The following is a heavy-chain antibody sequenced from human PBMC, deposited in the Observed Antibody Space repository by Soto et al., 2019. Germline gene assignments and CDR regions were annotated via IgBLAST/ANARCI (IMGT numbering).Heavy chain of an antibody. CDR1: GDSITSSSHY. Sequence: SETLSLTCTVSGDSITSSSHYWGWIRQPPGKGLESIANIYYDGNTYYNPSLKSRVTISLDTSKNQFSLRLNSVTAADMAVYYCARGRIVGATTIAYWGQGTLVTVSS. J-gene: IGHJ4*02. V-gene: IGHV4-39*01. CDR3: ARGRIVGATTIAY. D-gene: IGHD1-26*01. CDR2: IYYDGNT.